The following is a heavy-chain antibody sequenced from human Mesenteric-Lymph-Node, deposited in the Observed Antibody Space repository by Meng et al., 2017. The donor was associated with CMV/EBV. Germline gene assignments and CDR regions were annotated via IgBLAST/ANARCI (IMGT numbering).Heavy chain of an antibody. J-gene: IGHJ3*02. CDR3: ARVLPAAAGDAFDI. D-gene: IGHD6-13*01. V-gene: IGHV4-39*07. Sequence: SETLSLTCTVSGGSISSRSYYWGYIRQPPGKGLEWIGSIYYSGSTYYNPSLKSRVTISVDTSKNQMSLNLNSVTAADTAVYYCARVLPAAAGDAFDIWGQGTMVTVSS. CDR1: GGSISSRSYY. CDR2: IYYSGST.